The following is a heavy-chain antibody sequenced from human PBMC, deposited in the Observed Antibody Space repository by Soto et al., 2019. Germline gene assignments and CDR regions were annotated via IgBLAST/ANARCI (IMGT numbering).Heavy chain of an antibody. J-gene: IGHJ3*02. D-gene: IGHD1-1*01. V-gene: IGHV3-23*01. CDR2: ISGSGGST. Sequence: EVQLLESGGGLVQPGGSLRLSCAASGFTFSSYAMSWVRQAPGKGLEWVSAISGSGGSTYYADSVKGRFTISRDNSKNTLYVRMNSLRAEDTAVYYCAKDVQTWALHPTGVAFDIWCQGTMVTVSS. CDR3: AKDVQTWALHPTGVAFDI. CDR1: GFTFSSYA.